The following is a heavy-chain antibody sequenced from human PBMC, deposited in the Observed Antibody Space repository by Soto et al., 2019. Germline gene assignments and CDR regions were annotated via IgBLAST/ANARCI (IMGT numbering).Heavy chain of an antibody. Sequence: GGSLRLSCAASGFTFSSYWMNWVRQAPGKGLEWVANIKQDGSEKYYVDSVKGRFTISRDNAKNSLYLQMNSLRAEDPAVYYCARAAAGPLPFDYWGQGTLVTVSS. V-gene: IGHV3-7*03. CDR3: ARAAAGPLPFDY. J-gene: IGHJ4*02. CDR2: IKQDGSEK. D-gene: IGHD6-13*01. CDR1: GFTFSSYW.